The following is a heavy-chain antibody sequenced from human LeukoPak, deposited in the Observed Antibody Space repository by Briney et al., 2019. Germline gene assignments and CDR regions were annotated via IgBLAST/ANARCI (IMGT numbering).Heavy chain of an antibody. Sequence: GASVKVSCKASGYTFTGYYMHWVRQAPGQGLEWMGWINPNSGGTNYAQKFQGRVTMTRDTSISTAYMELSRLRSDDTAVYYCARDRYDFWSGYPEYYYYYMDVWGKGTTVTVSS. CDR3: ARDRYDFWSGYPEYYYYYMDV. V-gene: IGHV1-2*02. CDR2: INPNSGGT. D-gene: IGHD3-3*01. CDR1: GYTFTGYY. J-gene: IGHJ6*03.